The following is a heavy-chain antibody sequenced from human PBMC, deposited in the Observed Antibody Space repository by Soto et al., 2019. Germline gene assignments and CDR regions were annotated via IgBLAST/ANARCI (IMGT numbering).Heavy chain of an antibody. CDR1: GGSFSGYY. D-gene: IGHD3-16*01. J-gene: IGHJ6*03. CDR2: INHSGST. CDR3: ARGRFHDDYIWGSFRPYYYDYMDV. V-gene: IGHV4-34*01. Sequence: PSETLSLTCAVYGGSFSGYYWSWIRQPPGKGLEWIGEINHSGSTNYNPSLKSRVTISVDTSKNQFSLKLSSVTAADTAVYYCARGRFHDDYIWGSFRPYYYDYMDVWGKGTTVT.